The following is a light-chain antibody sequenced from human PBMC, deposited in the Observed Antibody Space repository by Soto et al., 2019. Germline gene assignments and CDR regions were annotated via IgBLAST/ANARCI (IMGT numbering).Light chain of an antibody. CDR1: QSVGSNY. CDR2: GAS. Sequence: EIVLTQSPATLSLSPGERATLSCRASQSVGSNYLAWYQQKPGQAPRLLIYGASSRATGIPDRFSGSGSATDFTLTISRLEPEDFAVYYCQQYCCSPKTFGQGTKWEVK. V-gene: IGKV3-20*01. CDR3: QQYCCSPKT. J-gene: IGKJ1*01.